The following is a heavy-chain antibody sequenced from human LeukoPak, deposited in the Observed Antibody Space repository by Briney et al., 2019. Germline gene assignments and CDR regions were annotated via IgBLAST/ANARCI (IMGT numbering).Heavy chain of an antibody. Sequence: PGRSLRLSCAASGFTFSTYGMHWVRQAPGKGLEWAAVIWYDGSNKYYADSVKGRFTISRDNSKNTLYLQMNSLRAEDTAVYYCARDGTVRSGGYFDYWGQGTLVTVSS. V-gene: IGHV3-33*08. CDR1: GFTFSTYG. CDR2: IWYDGSNK. J-gene: IGHJ4*02. CDR3: ARDGTVRSGGYFDY. D-gene: IGHD1-1*01.